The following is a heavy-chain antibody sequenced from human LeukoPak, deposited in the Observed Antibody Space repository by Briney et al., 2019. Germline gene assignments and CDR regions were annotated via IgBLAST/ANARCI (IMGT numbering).Heavy chain of an antibody. Sequence: SETLSLTCTVSGDSISSYYWSWIRQPPGKGLEWIGYIYYSGSTNTNPSLKSRVTISIDTSKYQFSLKLSSVTAADTAVYYCARHVSSGGTYAHFDYWGQGTLVTVSS. J-gene: IGHJ4*02. V-gene: IGHV4-59*08. D-gene: IGHD1-26*01. CDR3: ARHVSSGGTYAHFDY. CDR2: IYYSGST. CDR1: GDSISSYY.